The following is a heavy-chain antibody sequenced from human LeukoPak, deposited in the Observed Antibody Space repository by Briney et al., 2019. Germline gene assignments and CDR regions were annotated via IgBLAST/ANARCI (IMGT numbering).Heavy chain of an antibody. CDR2: VGKDGSEK. D-gene: IGHD1-26*01. CDR1: GFIFSNFW. J-gene: IGHJ4*02. V-gene: IGHV3-7*03. Sequence: GSLRLSCAASGFIFSNFWMTWVRQVPGKGLEWVANVGKDGSEKHYVDPVRGRFTISRDNAKNSVYLQMSGLRGEDTAIYYCARDIDTNFWGQGTLVTVSS. CDR3: ARDIDTNF.